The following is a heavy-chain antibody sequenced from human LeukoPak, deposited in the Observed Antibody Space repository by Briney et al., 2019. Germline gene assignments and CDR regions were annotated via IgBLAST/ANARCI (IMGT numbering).Heavy chain of an antibody. Sequence: ASVKVSCKASGGTFSSYAISWVRQAPGQGLEWMGRIIPILGIANYAQKFQGRVTITADKSTSTAYMELSSLRSEDTAVYYCARVPWYDSSGYYPYYFDYWGQGTLVTVSS. CDR1: GGTFSSYA. CDR3: ARVPWYDSSGYYPYYFDY. CDR2: IIPILGIA. V-gene: IGHV1-69*04. J-gene: IGHJ4*02. D-gene: IGHD3-22*01.